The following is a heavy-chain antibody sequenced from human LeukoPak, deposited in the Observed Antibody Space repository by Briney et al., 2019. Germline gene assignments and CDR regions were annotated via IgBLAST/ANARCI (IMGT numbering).Heavy chain of an antibody. CDR2: LYSGGNP. CDR3: ARDLLYYVDY. D-gene: IGHD2-15*01. V-gene: IGHV3-53*01. J-gene: IGHJ4*02. CDR1: GFNVSSND. Sequence: GGSLRLSCAASGFNVSSNDMSWVRQAPGKGLEWVSVLYSGGNPYYADSVKGRFTISRDNSRNTLYLQMNSLRAEDTAVYYCARDLLYYVDYWGQGTLVTVSS.